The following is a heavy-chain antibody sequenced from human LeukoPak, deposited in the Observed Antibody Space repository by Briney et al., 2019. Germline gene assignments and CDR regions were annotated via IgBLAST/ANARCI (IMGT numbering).Heavy chain of an antibody. CDR3: ARVYYYDSSGYGDYFDY. V-gene: IGHV4-31*03. CDR1: GGSISSGGYY. J-gene: IGHJ4*02. D-gene: IGHD3-22*01. Sequence: SETLSLTCTVSGGSISSGGYYWRWIRQHPGKGLGWIGYIYYSGSTYYNPSLKSRVTISVDTSKNQFSLKLSSVTAADTAVYYCARVYYYDSSGYGDYFDYWGQGTLVTVSS. CDR2: IYYSGST.